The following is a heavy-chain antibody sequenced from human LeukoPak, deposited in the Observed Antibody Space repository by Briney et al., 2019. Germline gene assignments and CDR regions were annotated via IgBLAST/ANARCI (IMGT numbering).Heavy chain of an antibody. Sequence: GGSLRLSCAASGFSFSAYGVHWVRQAPGKGLEWVAVIWYDGSGKDYADSVKGRFTFSRDNSKNTLYLQMNSLTVEDTAVYYCARSQSSSLIDYWGQGTLVTVSS. D-gene: IGHD6-13*01. CDR3: ARSQSSSLIDY. CDR1: GFSFSAYG. CDR2: IWYDGSGK. V-gene: IGHV3-33*01. J-gene: IGHJ4*02.